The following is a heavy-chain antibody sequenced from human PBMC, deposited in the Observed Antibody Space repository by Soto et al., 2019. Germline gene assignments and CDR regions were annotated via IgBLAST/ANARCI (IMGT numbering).Heavy chain of an antibody. V-gene: IGHV1-46*01. D-gene: IGHD5-18*01. CDR1: GYTFTSYY. CDR3: ARQGEGKYSYMDF. J-gene: IGHJ6*03. Sequence: ASVKVSCKASGYTFTSYYMHWVRQAPGQGLERMGIINPSGGSTSYAQKFQGRVTMTRDTSTSTVYMELSSLRAEDTAVYYCARQGEGKYSYMDFWGKGTRVTVSS. CDR2: INPSGGST.